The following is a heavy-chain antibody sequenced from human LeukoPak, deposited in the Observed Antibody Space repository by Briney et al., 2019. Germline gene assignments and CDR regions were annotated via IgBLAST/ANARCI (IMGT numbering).Heavy chain of an antibody. V-gene: IGHV1-2*04. CDR3: ARDIAARANWFDP. D-gene: IGHD6-13*01. CDR2: INPNSGGT. CDR1: GYTFTGYY. J-gene: IGHJ5*02. Sequence: GASVKVSCKASGYTFTGYYMHWVRQAPGQGLEWMGWINPNSGGTNYAQKFQGWVTMTRDTSISTAYMELSRLRSDDTAVYYCARDIAARANWFDPWGQGTLVTVSS.